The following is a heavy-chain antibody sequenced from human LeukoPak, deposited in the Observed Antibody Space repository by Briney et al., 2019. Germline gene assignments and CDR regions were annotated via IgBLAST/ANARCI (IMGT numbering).Heavy chain of an antibody. CDR1: GFTFDDYA. Sequence: GGSLRLSCAASGFTFDDYAMHWVRQAPKKGLEWVSGISWNSGIIAYADVVKGRFTISRDNAKNSLYLQINSLRAEDTAVYYCARSSYSSSSSVWGQGTMVTVSS. J-gene: IGHJ3*01. D-gene: IGHD6-6*01. V-gene: IGHV3-9*01. CDR3: ARSSYSSSSSV. CDR2: ISWNSGII.